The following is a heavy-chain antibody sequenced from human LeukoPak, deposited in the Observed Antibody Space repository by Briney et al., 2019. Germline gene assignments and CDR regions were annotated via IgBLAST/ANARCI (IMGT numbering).Heavy chain of an antibody. CDR1: GFTFRSYA. CDR3: ARNPILGYCSSTSCYVFDY. D-gene: IGHD2-2*01. Sequence: GGSLRLSCAAFGFTFRSYAMSWVRQAPGKGLEWVSAISGSGGSTYYADSVKGRFTISRDNSKNTLYLQMNSLRAEDTAVYYCARNPILGYCSSTSCYVFDYWGQGTLVTVSS. J-gene: IGHJ4*02. CDR2: ISGSGGST. V-gene: IGHV3-23*01.